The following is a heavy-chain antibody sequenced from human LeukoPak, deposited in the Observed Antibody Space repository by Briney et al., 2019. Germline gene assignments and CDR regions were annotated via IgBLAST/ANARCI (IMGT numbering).Heavy chain of an antibody. D-gene: IGHD2-21*01. Sequence: SETPSLTCAVYGGSFSGNYWTLIRQTPGRGLEWIGESSPTGDITGYNPSLKGRATISVDSSKNQFSLKLTSVTAADTGVYYCARVPDFIAGPCDSWGPGTLVTVSS. CDR3: ARVPDFIAGPCDS. CDR1: GGSFSGNY. J-gene: IGHJ4*02. CDR2: SSPTGDIT. V-gene: IGHV4-34*01.